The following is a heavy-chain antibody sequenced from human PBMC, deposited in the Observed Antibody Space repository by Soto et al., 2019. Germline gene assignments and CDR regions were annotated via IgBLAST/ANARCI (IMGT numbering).Heavy chain of an antibody. V-gene: IGHV4-59*08. CDR1: GGSMSSYY. J-gene: IGHJ4*02. CDR2: IYYSGST. CDR3: ARQYDFWSTADYYFDY. Sequence: SETLSLTCTVSGGSMSSYYWSWIRQPPGKGLEWIGYIYYSGSTNYNPSLKSRVTISVDTSKNQFSLKLSSVTAADTAVYYCARQYDFWSTADYYFDYWGQGTLVTVS. D-gene: IGHD3-3*01.